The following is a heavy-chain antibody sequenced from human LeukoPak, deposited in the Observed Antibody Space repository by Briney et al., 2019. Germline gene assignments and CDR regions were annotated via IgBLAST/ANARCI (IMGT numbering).Heavy chain of an antibody. V-gene: IGHV3-23*01. CDR3: AKDRPDPYYYGSGSLY. CDR1: GFAFSTYG. D-gene: IGHD3-10*01. Sequence: GGSLRLSCAASGFAFSTYGMHWVRQAPGKGLEWVSSVDYSADSTHYADSVMGRFTISRDNSKNTLYLQLNSLSADDTAVYYCAKDRPDPYYYGSGSLYWGQGTLVTVSS. J-gene: IGHJ4*02. CDR2: VDYSADST.